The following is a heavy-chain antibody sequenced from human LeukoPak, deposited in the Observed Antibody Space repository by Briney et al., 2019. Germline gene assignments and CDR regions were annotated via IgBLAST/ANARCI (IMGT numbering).Heavy chain of an antibody. CDR2: MSAYNGNT. CDR3: ARVRSGTTVTKHPKPIDY. Sequence: ASVKLSCKASGYTFTSYGISWVRQAPGQPLEWMGWMSAYNGNTTYAQQLQGRVTMTTDTSTSTAYMELRSLRSDDTAVYYCARVRSGTTVTKHPKPIDYWGQGTLVTVSS. D-gene: IGHD4-17*01. J-gene: IGHJ4*02. CDR1: GYTFTSYG. V-gene: IGHV1-18*01.